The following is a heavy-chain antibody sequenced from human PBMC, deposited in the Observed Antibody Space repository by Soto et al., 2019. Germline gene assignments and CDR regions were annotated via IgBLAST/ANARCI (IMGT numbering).Heavy chain of an antibody. V-gene: IGHV4-34*01. Sequence: SSETLSLTCAVYGGSFSGYYWSWIRQPPGKGLEWIGEINHSGSTNYNPSLKSRVTISVDTSKNQFSLKLSSVTAADTAVYYCARGLIWSGYAYWGQGTLVTSPQ. D-gene: IGHD3-3*01. CDR3: ARGLIWSGYAY. CDR2: INHSGST. J-gene: IGHJ4*02. CDR1: GGSFSGYY.